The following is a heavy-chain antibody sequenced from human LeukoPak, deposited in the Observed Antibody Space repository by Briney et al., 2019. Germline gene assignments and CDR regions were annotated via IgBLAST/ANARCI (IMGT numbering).Heavy chain of an antibody. Sequence: SGKVSGKPSENTFIEYNINWGQRAPGQGLNWMGWISPNSGVTNYAQKFQGRVTLTRDTSVTTAYMELTSLTSDDTAVYYCARGRFSGYGADWGQGTLVTVSS. D-gene: IGHD5-12*01. J-gene: IGHJ4*02. CDR3: ARGRFSGYGAD. V-gene: IGHV1-2*02. CDR2: ISPNSGVT. CDR1: ENTFIEYN.